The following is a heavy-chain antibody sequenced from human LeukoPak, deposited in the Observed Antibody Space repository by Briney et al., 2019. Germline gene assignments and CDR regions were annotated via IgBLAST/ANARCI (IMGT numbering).Heavy chain of an antibody. J-gene: IGHJ4*02. V-gene: IGHV4-34*01. Sequence: PSETLSLTCAVYGGSFSGYYWSWIRQPPGKGLEWIGEINHSGSTNYNPSLKSRVTISVDTSKNQFSLKLSSVTAADTAVYYCARVPRFYSSGWQFMGYYFDYWGQGTLVTVSS. CDR1: GGSFSGYY. CDR2: INHSGST. D-gene: IGHD6-19*01. CDR3: ARVPRFYSSGWQFMGYYFDY.